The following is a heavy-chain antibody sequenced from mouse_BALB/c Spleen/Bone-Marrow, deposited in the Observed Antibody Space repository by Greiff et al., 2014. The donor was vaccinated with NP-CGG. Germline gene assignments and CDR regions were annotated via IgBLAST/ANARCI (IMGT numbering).Heavy chain of an antibody. D-gene: IGHD2-4*01. CDR2: INPSNGGT. J-gene: IGHJ2*01. V-gene: IGHV1S81*02. CDR3: TRSTMITYFDY. Sequence: VKLMESGAELVKPGASVKLSCKASGYTFTSYYMCWVKQRPGQGLEWIGEINPSNGGTNFNEKFKSKATLTVDKSSSTAYTQLSSLTSEDSAVYYCTRSTMITYFDYWGQGTTLTVSS. CDR1: GYTFTSYY.